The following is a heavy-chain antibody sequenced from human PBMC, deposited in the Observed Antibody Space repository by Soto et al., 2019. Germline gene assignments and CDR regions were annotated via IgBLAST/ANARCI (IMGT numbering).Heavy chain of an antibody. Sequence: GASVKVSCKASGYTFTSSYMHWVRQAPGQGLEWVGMINPSGGSTTYAQKFQGRVTMTRDTSTSTVYMELSSLRSEDTAVFYCARDQGIAARLFDYWGQGTLVTVSS. D-gene: IGHD6-6*01. V-gene: IGHV1-46*01. CDR2: INPSGGST. J-gene: IGHJ4*02. CDR3: ARDQGIAARLFDY. CDR1: GYTFTSSY.